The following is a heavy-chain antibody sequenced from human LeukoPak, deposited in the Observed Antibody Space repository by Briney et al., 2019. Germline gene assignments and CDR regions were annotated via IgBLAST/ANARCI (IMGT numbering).Heavy chain of an antibody. Sequence: SETLSLTCTVSGGSISSGGYYWSWIRQPPGKGLEWIGSINYSGSTYYNPSLKSRVTISVDTSKNQFSLKLSSVTAADTAVYYCARARYYYGSGSYMQAFDIWGQGTMVTVSS. J-gene: IGHJ3*02. CDR2: INYSGST. V-gene: IGHV4-39*07. D-gene: IGHD3-10*01. CDR3: ARARYYYGSGSYMQAFDI. CDR1: GGSISSGGYY.